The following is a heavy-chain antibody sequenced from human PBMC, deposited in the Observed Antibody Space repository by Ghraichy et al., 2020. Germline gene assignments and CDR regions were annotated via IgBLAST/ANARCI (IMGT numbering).Heavy chain of an antibody. D-gene: IGHD3-22*01. CDR2: ISSSSSTI. CDR1: GFTFSSYS. CDR3: ARDRSGDSSGYYYHWGSNWFDP. Sequence: GGSLRLSCAASGFTFSSYSMNWVRQAPGKGLEWVSYISSSSSTIYYADSVKGRFTISRDNAKNSLYLQMNSLRDEDTAVYYCARDRSGDSSGYYYHWGSNWFDPWGQGTLVTVSS. J-gene: IGHJ5*02. V-gene: IGHV3-48*02.